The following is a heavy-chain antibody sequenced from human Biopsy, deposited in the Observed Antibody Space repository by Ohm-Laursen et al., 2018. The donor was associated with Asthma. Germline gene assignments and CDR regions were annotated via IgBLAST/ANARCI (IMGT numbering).Heavy chain of an antibody. D-gene: IGHD6-19*01. CDR1: GFTFSSYG. Sequence: SLRLSCAAPGFTFSSYGMHWVRQAPGKGLEWVAVISYDGSNKYYADSVKGRFTISRDNSKNTLYLQMNSLRAEDTAVYYCARESSVAGSSDFDYWGQGTLVTVSS. CDR3: ARESSVAGSSDFDY. CDR2: ISYDGSNK. V-gene: IGHV3-30*03. J-gene: IGHJ4*02.